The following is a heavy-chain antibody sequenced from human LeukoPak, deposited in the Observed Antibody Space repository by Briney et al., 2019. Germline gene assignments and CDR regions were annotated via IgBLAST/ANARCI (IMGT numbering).Heavy chain of an antibody. D-gene: IGHD1-20*01. CDR1: GFTVSSNY. CDR3: ARDQIITGRGIDY. V-gene: IGHV3-66*02. J-gene: IGHJ4*02. CDR2: IYSGGST. Sequence: PGGSLRLSCAASGFTVSSNYMSWVRQAPGKGLEWVSVIYSGGSTYYADSVKGRFTISRDNSKNTLYLQMNSLRAEDTAVYYCARDQIITGRGIDYWGQGTLVTVSS.